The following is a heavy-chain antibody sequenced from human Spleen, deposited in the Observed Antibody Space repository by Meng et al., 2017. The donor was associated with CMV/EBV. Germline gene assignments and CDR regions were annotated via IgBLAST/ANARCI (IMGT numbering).Heavy chain of an antibody. CDR2: INPSGGST. Sequence: YYMHWVRQDPGQGLEWMGIINPSGGSTSYAQKFQGRVTMTRDTSTSTVYMELSSLRSEDTAVYYCARQVGYCSGTTCYIDGGWFDPWGQGTLVTVSS. CDR1: YY. V-gene: IGHV1-46*01. D-gene: IGHD2-2*02. J-gene: IGHJ5*02. CDR3: ARQVGYCSGTTCYIDGGWFDP.